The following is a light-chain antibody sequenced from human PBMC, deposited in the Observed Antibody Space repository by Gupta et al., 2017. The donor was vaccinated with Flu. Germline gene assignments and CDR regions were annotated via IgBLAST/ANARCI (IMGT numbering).Light chain of an antibody. Sequence: ISCRSSQSLLHSNGYNYLDWFLQKPGHSPQLLIYLGSNRGSGVPDRFSGSGSGTDFTLKISRVEAEDVGVYYCMQALQTPITFGHGTRLEIK. CDR1: QSLLHSNGYNY. CDR2: LGS. J-gene: IGKJ5*01. CDR3: MQALQTPIT. V-gene: IGKV2-28*01.